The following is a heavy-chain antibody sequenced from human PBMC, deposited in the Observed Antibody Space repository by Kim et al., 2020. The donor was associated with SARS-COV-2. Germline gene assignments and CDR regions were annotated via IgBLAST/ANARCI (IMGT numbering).Heavy chain of an antibody. J-gene: IGHJ2*01. D-gene: IGHD2-2*02. Sequence: SETLSPTCTVSGGSISSYYWSWIRQPPGKGLEWIGYIYYSGSTNYNPSLKSRVTISVDTSKNQFSLKLSSVTAVDTAVYYCARRSIGYCSSTSCYSGFD. CDR1: GGSISSYY. CDR2: IYYSGST. V-gene: IGHV4-59*08. CDR3: ARRSIGYCSSTSCYSGFD.